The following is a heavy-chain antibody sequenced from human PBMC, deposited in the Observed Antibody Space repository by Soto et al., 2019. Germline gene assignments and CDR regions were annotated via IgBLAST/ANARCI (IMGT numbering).Heavy chain of an antibody. CDR1: GGTFSSYA. J-gene: IGHJ5*02. CDR3: ARALESTYSSSLNWFDP. D-gene: IGHD6-13*01. V-gene: IGHV1-69*13. CDR2: IIPIFGTA. Sequence: SVKVSCKASGGTFSSYAISWVRQAPGQGLEWMGGIIPIFGTANYAQKFQGRVTITADESTSTAYMELSSLRSEDTAVYYCARALESTYSSSLNWFDPWGQGTVGTVSS.